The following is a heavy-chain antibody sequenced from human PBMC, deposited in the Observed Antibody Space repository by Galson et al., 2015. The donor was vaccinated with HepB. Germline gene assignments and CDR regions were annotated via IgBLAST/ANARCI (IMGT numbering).Heavy chain of an antibody. J-gene: IGHJ4*02. V-gene: IGHV3-30*18. Sequence: SLRLSCAASGFTFSSYGMHWVRQAPGKGLEWVAVISYDGSNKYYADSVKGRFTISRDNSKNTLYLQMNSLRAEDTAVYYCAKGGRFLEWLSGPFDYWGQGTLVTVSS. CDR1: GFTFSSYG. CDR3: AKGGRFLEWLSGPFDY. D-gene: IGHD3-3*01. CDR2: ISYDGSNK.